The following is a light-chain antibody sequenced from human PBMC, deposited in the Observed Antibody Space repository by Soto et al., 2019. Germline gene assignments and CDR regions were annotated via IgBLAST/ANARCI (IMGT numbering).Light chain of an antibody. CDR3: QQYGSSPYT. CDR1: QSITSSY. Sequence: EIVLTQSPGTLSLSPGERATLSCRASQSITSSYLAWYQKKPGQAPRLLIYGALNRATGIPDRFSGSGSGTDFILTITRLEPEDVAVYYCQQYGSSPYTFGLGTKLEIK. CDR2: GAL. J-gene: IGKJ2*01. V-gene: IGKV3-20*01.